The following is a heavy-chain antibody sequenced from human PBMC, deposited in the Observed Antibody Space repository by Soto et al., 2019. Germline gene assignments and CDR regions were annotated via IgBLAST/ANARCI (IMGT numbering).Heavy chain of an antibody. CDR3: AREAIIVNAAPEYYFDC. V-gene: IGHV3-66*01. CDR1: GFTVSNNY. D-gene: IGHD3-22*01. J-gene: IGHJ4*02. Sequence: EVQLVESGGDLVQPGGSLRLSCAASGFTVSNNYMSWVRQAPGKGLEWVSVIYTGGYTNYAEAVKGRFTISRDSSKNTMYLQMDTLRAEDTAVYYCAREAIIVNAAPEYYFDCGGQGTLVTVSS. CDR2: IYTGGYT.